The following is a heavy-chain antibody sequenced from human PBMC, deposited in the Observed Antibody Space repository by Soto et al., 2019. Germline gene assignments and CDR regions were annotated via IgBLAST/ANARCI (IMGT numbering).Heavy chain of an antibody. D-gene: IGHD6-19*01. V-gene: IGHV3-23*01. CDR2: ISGSGDST. CDR3: AKGVPGIAVAGTGYFQH. J-gene: IGHJ1*01. Sequence: GWSLRLSCAPSVFTFSSYAMIWVLPTPVKVLEWVSGISGSGDSTYYADSVKGRFTISRDNSKNTLYLQMNSLRAEDTAVYYCAKGVPGIAVAGTGYFQHWGQGTLVTVSS. CDR1: VFTFSSYA.